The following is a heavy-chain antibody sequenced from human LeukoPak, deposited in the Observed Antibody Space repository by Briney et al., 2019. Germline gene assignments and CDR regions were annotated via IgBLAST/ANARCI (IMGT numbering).Heavy chain of an antibody. CDR3: ARFLVDTAMAAYNWFDP. D-gene: IGHD5-18*01. CDR1: GGSFSGYY. CDR2: INHSGST. J-gene: IGHJ5*02. V-gene: IGHV4-34*01. Sequence: SETLSLTCAVYGGSFSGYYWSWIRQPPGKGLEWIGEINHSGSTNYNPSLKSRVTISVDTSKNQFSLKLSSVTAADTAVYYCARFLVDTAMAAYNWFDPWGQGTLATVSS.